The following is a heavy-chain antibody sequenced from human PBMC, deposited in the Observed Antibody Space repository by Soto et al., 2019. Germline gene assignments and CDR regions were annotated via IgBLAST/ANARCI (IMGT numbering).Heavy chain of an antibody. CDR2: ISGSGGST. D-gene: IGHD3-3*01. V-gene: IGHV3-23*01. J-gene: IGHJ4*02. CDR1: GVTFSSYA. CDR3: AKVPTFYDFWSGYSYYFDY. Sequence: GGSLRLSCAASGVTFSSYAMSWFRQAPGKGLEWVSAISGSGGSTYYADSVKGRFTISRDNSKNTLYLQMNSLRAEDTAVYYCAKVPTFYDFWSGYSYYFDYWGQGTLVPVSS.